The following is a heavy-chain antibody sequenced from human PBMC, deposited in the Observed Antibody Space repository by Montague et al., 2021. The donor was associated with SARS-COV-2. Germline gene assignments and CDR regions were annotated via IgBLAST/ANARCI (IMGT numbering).Heavy chain of an antibody. V-gene: IGHV3-21*01. CDR3: ARASWIVATVPDY. J-gene: IGHJ4*02. D-gene: IGHD5-12*01. CDR2: ISPSGDSI. Sequence: SLRLSCSASGFSFSSYHMHWVRQAPGQGLEWVSSISPSGDSIYSADSLKGRFIISSDNAKNSLYLQMSSLRAEDTAIYYFARASWIVATVPDYWGQGTLVTVSS. CDR1: GFSFSSYH.